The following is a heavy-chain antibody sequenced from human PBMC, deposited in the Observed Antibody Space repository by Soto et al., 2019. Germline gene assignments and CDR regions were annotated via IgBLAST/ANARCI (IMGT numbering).Heavy chain of an antibody. Sequence: PSETLSLTCTVSGGSISSSSYYWGWIRQPPGKGLEWIGSIYYSGSTYYNPSLKSRVTISVDTSKNQFSLKLSSVTAADTAVYYCARRGNSSSWYLDAFDIWGQGTIVTVSS. D-gene: IGHD6-13*01. CDR3: ARRGNSSSWYLDAFDI. J-gene: IGHJ3*02. CDR2: IYYSGST. CDR1: GGSISSSSYY. V-gene: IGHV4-39*01.